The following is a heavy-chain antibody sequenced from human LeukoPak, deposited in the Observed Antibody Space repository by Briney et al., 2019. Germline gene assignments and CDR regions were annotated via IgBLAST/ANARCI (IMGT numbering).Heavy chain of an antibody. CDR1: GFTFRSYG. D-gene: IGHD6-19*01. J-gene: IGHJ4*02. V-gene: IGHV3-30*18. CDR2: ISYDGSNK. Sequence: GRSLRLSCAASGFTFRSYGMHWVRQAPGKGLDWVAVISYDGSNKYYADSVKGRFTISRDNSKNTLYLQMNSLRAEDTAVYYCANHRSSGWLSEYWGQGPLVTVSS. CDR3: ANHRSSGWLSEY.